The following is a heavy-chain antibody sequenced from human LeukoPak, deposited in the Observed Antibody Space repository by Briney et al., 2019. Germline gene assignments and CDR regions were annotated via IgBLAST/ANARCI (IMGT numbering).Heavy chain of an antibody. CDR1: GGTFSSYA. J-gene: IGHJ4*02. CDR3: AREGDSSGYFDY. Sequence: SVKVSCKASGGTFSSYAISWVRQAPGQGLEWMGRSIPILGIANYAQKFQGRGTITADKSPSTAYMELSSLRSEETAVYYCAREGDSSGYFDYWGQGTLVTVSS. CDR2: SIPILGIA. V-gene: IGHV1-69*04. D-gene: IGHD3-22*01.